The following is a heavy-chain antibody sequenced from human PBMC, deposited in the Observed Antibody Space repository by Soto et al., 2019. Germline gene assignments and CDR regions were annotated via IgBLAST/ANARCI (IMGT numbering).Heavy chain of an antibody. Sequence: SETLSLTCTVSGGSISIGDYYWSWIRQPPGKGLEWIGYIYYSGSTYYNPSLKSRVTISVDTSKNQFSLKLSSVTAADTAVYYCALFGVVITEVDYWGQGSLVTVSS. CDR1: GGSISIGDYY. V-gene: IGHV4-30-4*01. CDR2: IYYSGST. D-gene: IGHD3-3*01. J-gene: IGHJ4*02. CDR3: ALFGVVITEVDY.